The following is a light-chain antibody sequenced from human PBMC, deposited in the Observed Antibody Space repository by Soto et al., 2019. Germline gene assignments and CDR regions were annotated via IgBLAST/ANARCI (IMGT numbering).Light chain of an antibody. CDR2: GIS. J-gene: IGKJ2*01. CDR1: QSVSNSY. Sequence: ESVLTQSPGTLSLSPGERATLSCRASQSVSNSYFAWYQQKPGQAPRLLIYGISTRATGIPDRFSGSGSGTDFTLTISRLEPEDFLVYYCQQYSTIPHTFGQGTKLEFK. V-gene: IGKV3-20*01. CDR3: QQYSTIPHT.